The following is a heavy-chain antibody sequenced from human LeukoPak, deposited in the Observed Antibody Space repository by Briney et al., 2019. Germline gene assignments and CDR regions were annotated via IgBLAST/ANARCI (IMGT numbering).Heavy chain of an antibody. Sequence: GGSLRLSCAASGFTFSSYSMNWVRQAPGKGLEWVSSISSSSSYIYYADSVKGRFTISRDNAKNSLYLQMNSLRAEDTAVYYCARGGDGYNVHYFDYWGQGTLVTVSA. D-gene: IGHD5-24*01. CDR2: ISSSSSYI. V-gene: IGHV3-21*01. CDR1: GFTFSSYS. CDR3: ARGGDGYNVHYFDY. J-gene: IGHJ4*02.